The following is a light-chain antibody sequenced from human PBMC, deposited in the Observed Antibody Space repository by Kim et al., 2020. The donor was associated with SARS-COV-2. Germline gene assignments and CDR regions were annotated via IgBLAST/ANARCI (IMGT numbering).Light chain of an antibody. CDR2: SAS. CDR3: LQSFTTPNT. Sequence: DILMTQSPSSLSTSIGDRVTITCRASQNITNFLSLYQQRPGKAPKLLIYSASYLQGGVPPRFSGSGSATAFNLTIASLQSEDSATYFCLQSFTTPNTFGQGTKVDIK. V-gene: IGKV1-39*01. CDR1: QNITNF. J-gene: IGKJ1*01.